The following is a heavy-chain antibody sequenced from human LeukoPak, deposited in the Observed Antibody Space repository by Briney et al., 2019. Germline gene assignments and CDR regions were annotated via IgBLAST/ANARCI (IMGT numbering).Heavy chain of an antibody. J-gene: IGHJ6*03. V-gene: IGHV4-4*07. CDR2: IYVTGST. CDR3: ARLKYYDSTGYSPGYYMDV. Sequence: PSETLSLTCTVSGGSIINYYWSWIRQPAGTGLEWVGRIYVTGSTIYNPSLQSRLSMSVDTSKNQFSLRLTSVTAADTAVYYCARLKYYDSTGYSPGYYMDVWGQGITVTVS. D-gene: IGHD3-22*01. CDR1: GGSIINYY.